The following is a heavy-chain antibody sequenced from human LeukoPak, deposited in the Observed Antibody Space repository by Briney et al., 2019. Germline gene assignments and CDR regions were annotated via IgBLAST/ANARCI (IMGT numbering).Heavy chain of an antibody. D-gene: IGHD3-16*01. Sequence: GGSLRLSCAASGFTFSSYAMHWVRQAPGKGLEWVAVISYDGSNKYYADSVKGRFTISRDNSKNTLYLQMNSLRAEDTAVYYCARDGIVIRFGGQDVWGQGTTVTVS. CDR3: ARDGIVIRFGGQDV. CDR1: GFTFSSYA. CDR2: ISYDGSNK. J-gene: IGHJ6*02. V-gene: IGHV3-30-3*01.